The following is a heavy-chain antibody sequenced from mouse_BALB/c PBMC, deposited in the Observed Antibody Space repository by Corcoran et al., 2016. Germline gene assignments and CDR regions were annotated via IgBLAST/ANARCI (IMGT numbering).Heavy chain of an antibody. CDR2: INPYNGAT. CDR3: ARKTSYYGSSLYAMDY. D-gene: IGHD1-1*01. J-gene: IGHJ4*01. Sequence: EVQLQQSGPELVKPGASVKISCKASGYSFTGYYMHWVKQSHVKSLEWIGRINPYNGATSYNQNFKDKASLTVDKSSSTAYMELHSLTSEDSAVYYCARKTSYYGSSLYAMDYWGQGTSVTVSS. CDR1: GYSFTGYY. V-gene: IGHV1-26*01.